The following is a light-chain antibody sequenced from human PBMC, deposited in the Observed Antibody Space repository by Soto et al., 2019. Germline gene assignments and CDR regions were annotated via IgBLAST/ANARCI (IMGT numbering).Light chain of an antibody. CDR1: QSVSNY. CDR2: DAS. CDR3: QQHAGPPTT. Sequence: EIGLTHSPATLALSPCEGATLSSGASQSVSNYLAWYQQKPGQAPRLLIYDASNRATGIPARFSGSGSGTDFTLTISSLEPEDFAVYFCQQHAGPPTTFGQGTRLEIK. V-gene: IGKV3-11*01. J-gene: IGKJ5*01.